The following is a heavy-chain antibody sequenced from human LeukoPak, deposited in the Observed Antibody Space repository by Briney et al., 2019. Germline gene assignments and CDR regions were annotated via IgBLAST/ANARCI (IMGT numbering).Heavy chain of an antibody. CDR1: EFTFNNYA. V-gene: IGHV3-23*01. J-gene: IGHJ3*01. CDR2: ISYSGANS. CDR3: ARDMQLST. Sequence: PGRSLRLSCAAFEFTFNNYAMHWVRQSPGKGLEWVSLISYSGANSYYTDSVRGRFTISRDNSKDTLFLQMNSLRAEDTAIYYCARDMQLSTWGLGTMVTVSS. D-gene: IGHD3-16*02.